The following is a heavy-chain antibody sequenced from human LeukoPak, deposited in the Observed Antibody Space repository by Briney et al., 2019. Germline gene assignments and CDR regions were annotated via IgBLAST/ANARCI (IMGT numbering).Heavy chain of an antibody. CDR2: ISYDGSNK. J-gene: IGHJ4*02. Sequence: PGRSLRLSCAASGFTFSSYAMHWVRQAPGKGLEWVAVISYDGSNKYYADSVKGRFTFSRDNSKNTLYLQMNSLRAEDTAVYYCARPESYWGQGTLVTVSS. D-gene: IGHD1-14*01. CDR3: ARPESY. V-gene: IGHV3-30*01. CDR1: GFTFSSYA.